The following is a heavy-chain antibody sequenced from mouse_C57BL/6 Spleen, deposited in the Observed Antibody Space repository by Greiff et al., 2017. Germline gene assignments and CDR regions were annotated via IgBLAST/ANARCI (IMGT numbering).Heavy chain of an antibody. CDR3: ARRGYYYGSSPYYFDY. Sequence: QVQLKQPGAELVKPGASVKLSCKASGYTFTSYWMQWVKQRPGQGLEWIGEIDPSDSYTNYNQKFKGKATLTVDTSSSTAYMQLSSLTSEDSAVYYCARRGYYYGSSPYYFDYWGQGTTLTVSS. D-gene: IGHD1-1*01. J-gene: IGHJ2*01. V-gene: IGHV1-50*01. CDR1: GYTFTSYW. CDR2: IDPSDSYT.